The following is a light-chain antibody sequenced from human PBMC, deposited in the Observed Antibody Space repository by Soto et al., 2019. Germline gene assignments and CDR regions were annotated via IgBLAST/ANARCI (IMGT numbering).Light chain of an antibody. CDR1: QTIYRF. CDR3: QQSYSNPLT. CDR2: GAS. V-gene: IGKV1-39*01. Sequence: DIQVTQSPSSLSASVGGRVIITCRTSQTIYRFLNWYQQKPGKAPNLLIYGASSLHSGVPSRFRGSGSGTDFILTISTLQAEDFATYYCQQSYSNPLTFGGGTYVEIK. J-gene: IGKJ4*01.